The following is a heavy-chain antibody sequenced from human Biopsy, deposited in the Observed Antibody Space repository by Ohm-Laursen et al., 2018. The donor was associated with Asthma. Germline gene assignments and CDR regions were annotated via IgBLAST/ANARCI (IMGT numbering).Heavy chain of an antibody. Sequence: SLRLSCSAFGFSFSNFAIHWVRQAPGKGLEWVGVISKDASTQDYADSVKGRFTMARDNSKNTLDLQMNSLREEDTAVYYCVRDGTDDAFDIWGQGTVVTVSS. CDR2: ISKDASTQ. J-gene: IGHJ3*02. V-gene: IGHV3-30*01. CDR1: GFSFSNFA. CDR3: VRDGTDDAFDI. D-gene: IGHD1-1*01.